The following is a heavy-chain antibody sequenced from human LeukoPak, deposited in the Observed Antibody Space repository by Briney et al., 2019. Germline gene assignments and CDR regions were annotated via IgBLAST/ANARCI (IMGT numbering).Heavy chain of an antibody. D-gene: IGHD3-3*01. V-gene: IGHV4-59*08. CDR3: ARHYYDFGNWFDP. J-gene: IGHJ5*02. CDR1: GGSISSYY. Sequence: SETLSLTCTVSGGSISSYYWSWIRQPPGKGLEWIGYIYYSGSTNYNPSLKSRATISVDTSKNQFSLKLSSVTAADTAVYYCARHYYDFGNWFDPWGQGTLVTVSS. CDR2: IYYSGST.